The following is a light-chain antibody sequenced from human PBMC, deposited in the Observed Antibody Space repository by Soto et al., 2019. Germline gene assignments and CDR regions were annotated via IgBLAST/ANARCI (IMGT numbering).Light chain of an antibody. CDR2: DVS. CDR3: SSYTSSSSYV. J-gene: IGLJ1*01. CDR1: SSDVGTYNS. V-gene: IGLV2-14*01. Sequence: QSALTQPASVSGSPGHSITISCTGISSDVGTYNSVSWYQQYPGKAPKLMIHDVSNRPSGVSNRFSGSKSGNTASLTISGLQAEDEADYYCSSYTSSSSYVFGSGTKVTV.